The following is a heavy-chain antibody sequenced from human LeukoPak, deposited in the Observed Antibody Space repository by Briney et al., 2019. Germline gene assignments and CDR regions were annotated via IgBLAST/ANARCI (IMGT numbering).Heavy chain of an antibody. CDR3: ARENSAYYPLSYFDY. D-gene: IGHD3-22*01. J-gene: IGHJ4*02. V-gene: IGHV4-4*07. Sequence: SETLSLTCTVSGGSISSYYWSWIRQPAGKGLEWIGRIYTSGSTNYNPSLKSRVTMSVDTSKNQFSLKLSSVTAADTAVYYCARENSAYYPLSYFDYWGQGTLVTVSS. CDR2: IYTSGST. CDR1: GGSISSYY.